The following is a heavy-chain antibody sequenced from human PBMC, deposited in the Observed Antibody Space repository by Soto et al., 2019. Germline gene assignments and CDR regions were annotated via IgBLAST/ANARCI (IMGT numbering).Heavy chain of an antibody. V-gene: IGHV4-31*03. J-gene: IGHJ4*02. CDR1: GGSISSGGYY. CDR3: ARVFYDSSGDYLFDY. CDR2: IYYSGST. D-gene: IGHD3-22*01. Sequence: PSETLSLTCTVSGGSISSGGYYWSWIRQHPGKGLEWIGYIYYSGSTYYNPSLKSRVTISVDTSKNQFSLKLSSVTAADTAVYYCARVFYDSSGDYLFDYWGQGTLVTVSS.